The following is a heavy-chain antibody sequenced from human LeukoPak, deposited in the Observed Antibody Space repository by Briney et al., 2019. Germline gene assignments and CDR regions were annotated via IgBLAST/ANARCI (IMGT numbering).Heavy chain of an antibody. CDR3: AGAGYCSGGSCYYAGEGSFDY. CDR2: ISGSGGST. V-gene: IGHV3-23*01. CDR1: GFTFSSYA. D-gene: IGHD2-15*01. J-gene: IGHJ4*02. Sequence: GGSLRLSCAASGFTFSSYAMSWVRQAPGKGLEWVSAISGSGGSTYYADSVKGRFTISRDNSKNTLYLQMNSLRAEDTAVYYCAGAGYCSGGSCYYAGEGSFDYWGQGTLVTVSS.